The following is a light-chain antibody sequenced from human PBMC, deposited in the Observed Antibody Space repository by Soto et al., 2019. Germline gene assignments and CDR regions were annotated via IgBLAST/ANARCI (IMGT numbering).Light chain of an antibody. CDR2: DVG. CDR3: CSYAGSYTV. Sequence: QSALTQPRSVSGSPGQSVTISCTGTSSDVGGYNYVSWYQQYPGKAPKLMIYDVGKRPSGVPDRFSGSKSGNTASLTISGLQAEDEADYYCCSYAGSYTVFGGGTKLTVL. CDR1: SSDVGGYNY. J-gene: IGLJ2*01. V-gene: IGLV2-11*01.